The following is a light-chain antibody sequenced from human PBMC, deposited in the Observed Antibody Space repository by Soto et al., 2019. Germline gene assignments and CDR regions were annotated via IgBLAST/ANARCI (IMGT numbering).Light chain of an antibody. CDR1: SSDVGGYNY. V-gene: IGLV2-14*01. Sequence: QSVLTQPASVSGSPGQSITISCTGISSDVGGYNYVSWYQQHPGKAPKLMIYEVSNRPSGVSNRFSGSKSGNTASLTISGLQAEDEADYYCCSYAGSSTFYVFGTGTKLTVL. CDR2: EVS. J-gene: IGLJ1*01. CDR3: CSYAGSSTFYV.